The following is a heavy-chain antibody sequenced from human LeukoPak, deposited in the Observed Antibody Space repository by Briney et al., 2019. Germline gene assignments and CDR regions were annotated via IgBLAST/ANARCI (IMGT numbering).Heavy chain of an antibody. D-gene: IGHD1-20*01. Sequence: GGSLRLSCAASGFIFSSYSMNWVRQAPGRGLEWISYIGLASGVTSYADSVKGRFAISSDAARNSLYLHMHSLRAEDTAVYYCTRDHNWAFDYWGQGALATVSS. CDR1: GFIFSSYS. J-gene: IGHJ4*02. CDR2: IGLASGVT. V-gene: IGHV3-48*04. CDR3: TRDHNWAFDY.